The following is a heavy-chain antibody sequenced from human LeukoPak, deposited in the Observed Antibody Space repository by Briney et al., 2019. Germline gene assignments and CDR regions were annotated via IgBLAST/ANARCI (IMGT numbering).Heavy chain of an antibody. CDR2: ISGSADGT. V-gene: IGHV3-23*01. CDR1: GFTFMSYG. D-gene: IGHD4-23*01. CDR3: AKSIGGTLFEY. J-gene: IGHJ4*02. Sequence: QPGGSLRLSCAASGFTFMSYGMHWVRQAPGKGLEWISTISGSADGTHYRDSVRGRFTISRDNSKNTLYLHMNSLRAEDSAVYYCAKSIGGTLFEYWGQGTLVTVSS.